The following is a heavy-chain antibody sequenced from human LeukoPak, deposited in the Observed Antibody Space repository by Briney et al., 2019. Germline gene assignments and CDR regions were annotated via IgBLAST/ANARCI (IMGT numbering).Heavy chain of an antibody. V-gene: IGHV3-43*01. CDR2: VSWNSDHT. CDR3: AKDFQGIVGATQIDF. CDR1: GFKFDDYT. D-gene: IGHD1-26*01. J-gene: IGHJ4*02. Sequence: GGSLRLSCAASGFKFDDYTMHWVRRPPGKGLEWVSLVSWNSDHTSYADSVKGRFTISRDNSKNSLYLEMSSLRIEDTAFYYCAKDFQGIVGATQIDFWGQGTLVTDSS.